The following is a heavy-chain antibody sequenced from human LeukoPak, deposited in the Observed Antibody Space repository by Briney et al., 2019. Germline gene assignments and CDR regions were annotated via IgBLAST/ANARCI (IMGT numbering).Heavy chain of an antibody. D-gene: IGHD3-22*01. CDR3: ARGPSHYYDSSGYRPNFDY. V-gene: IGHV4-31*03. Sequence: SETLSLTCTVSGGSISSGGYYWSWIRQHPGKGLEWIGYIYYSGSTYYNPSLKSRVTISVDTSKNQFSLKLSSVTAADTAVYYCARGPSHYYDSSGYRPNFDYWGQGTLVTVSS. CDR2: IYYSGST. CDR1: GGSISSGGYY. J-gene: IGHJ4*02.